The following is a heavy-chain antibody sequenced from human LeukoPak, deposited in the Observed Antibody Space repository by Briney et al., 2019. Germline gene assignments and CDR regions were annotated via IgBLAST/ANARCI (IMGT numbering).Heavy chain of an antibody. CDR1: GGSFSGYY. D-gene: IGHD6-19*01. J-gene: IGHJ5*02. V-gene: IGHV4-34*01. Sequence: SETLSLTCAVYGGSFSGYYWSWIRRPPGKGREGIGEINHSGSTNYNPSLKSRVTISVDTSKNQFSLKLSSVTAADTAVYYCATEVADNRLGWFDHWGQGTLVTVSS. CDR2: INHSGST. CDR3: ATEVADNRLGWFDH.